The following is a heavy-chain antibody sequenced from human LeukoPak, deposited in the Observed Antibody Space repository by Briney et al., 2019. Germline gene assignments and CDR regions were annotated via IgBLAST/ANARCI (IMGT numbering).Heavy chain of an antibody. CDR3: AWWSYWAFDI. J-gene: IGHJ3*02. CDR2: INQDGSEK. V-gene: IGHV3-7*01. CDR1: GFTFSSYW. Sequence: GGSLRLSCVASGFTFSSYWMSWVRQAPGKGLEWVANINQDGSEKYYVDSVKGRFTISRDNTKNSLYLQMNSLRVEDTAVYYCAWWSYWAFDIWGQGTMVTVSS. D-gene: IGHD3-16*01.